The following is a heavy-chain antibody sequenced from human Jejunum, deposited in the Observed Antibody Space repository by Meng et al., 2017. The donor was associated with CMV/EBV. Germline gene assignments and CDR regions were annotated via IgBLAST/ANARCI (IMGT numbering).Heavy chain of an antibody. V-gene: IGHV3-23*03. J-gene: IGHJ4*02. CDR1: GFTFSTYA. CDR2: IYSGGSTT. D-gene: IGHD3-22*01. CDR3: AKDLFYDGSGYYLGN. Sequence: ASGFTFSTYAMTWVRQAPGKGLEWVSLIYSGGSTTYYADSVKGRFTISRDDSKNTLYLQMNSLRAEDTAIYYCAKDLFYDGSGYYLGNWGQGALVPSPQ.